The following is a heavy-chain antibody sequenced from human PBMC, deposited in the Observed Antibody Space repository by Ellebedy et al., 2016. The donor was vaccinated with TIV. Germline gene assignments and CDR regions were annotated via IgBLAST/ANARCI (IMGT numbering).Heavy chain of an antibody. CDR1: GGSVSSSAYF. CDR3: AATGPTDY. J-gene: IGHJ4*02. Sequence: MPSETLSLTCTVSGGSVSSSAYFCSLIRPSPLKALEWIGYIYRNEITNYNPSLKSRVTLSVDTSKNQFSLKLSSVTAADTAVYYCAATGPTDYWGQGTLVTVSS. D-gene: IGHD1-7*01. V-gene: IGHV4-61*08. CDR2: IYRNEIT.